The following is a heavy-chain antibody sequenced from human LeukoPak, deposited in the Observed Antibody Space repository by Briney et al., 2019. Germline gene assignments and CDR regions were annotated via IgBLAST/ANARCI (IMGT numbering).Heavy chain of an antibody. CDR2: IYTSGST. D-gene: IGHD1-26*01. Sequence: SETLSLTCTVSGGSISSGSYYWSWIRQPAGKGLEWIGRIYTSGSTNYNPSRKRRVTISVDTSKNHFSLKLSSVTTADTAVYYCARAKNSGSVDLKRNAFDIWGQGTMVTVSS. CDR1: GGSISSGSYY. J-gene: IGHJ3*02. CDR3: ARAKNSGSVDLKRNAFDI. V-gene: IGHV4-61*02.